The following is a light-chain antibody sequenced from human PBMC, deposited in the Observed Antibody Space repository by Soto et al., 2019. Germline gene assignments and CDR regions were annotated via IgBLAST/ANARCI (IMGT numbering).Light chain of an antibody. CDR3: AEWDGGLSGWV. V-gene: IGLV1-47*01. J-gene: IGLJ3*02. Sequence: QSVLTQPPSASGPPGQRVAIPCSGSTSNIGSKYVYWYQQLPGTAPKLLIYRNNQRPSGVPDRFSGSKSGTSASLAISGLRSEDEADYYCAEWDGGLSGWVFGGGTKLTVL. CDR2: RNN. CDR1: TSNIGSKY.